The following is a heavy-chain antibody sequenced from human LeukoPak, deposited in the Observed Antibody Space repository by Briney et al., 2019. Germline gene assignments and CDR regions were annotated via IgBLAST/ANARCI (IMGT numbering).Heavy chain of an antibody. D-gene: IGHD3-22*01. CDR1: GFTFNSYA. J-gene: IGHJ4*02. CDR3: ARDGRSSGYFHPFDY. Sequence: GGSLRLSCAASGFTFNSYAMSWVRQAPGKGLEWVSAISGSGGSTYYADSVKGRFTISRDNSKNTLYLQMNSLRAEDTAVYYCARDGRSSGYFHPFDYWGQGTLVTVSS. CDR2: ISGSGGST. V-gene: IGHV3-23*01.